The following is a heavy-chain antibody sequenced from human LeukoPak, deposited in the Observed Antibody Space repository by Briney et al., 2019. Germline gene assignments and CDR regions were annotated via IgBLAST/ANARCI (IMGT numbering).Heavy chain of an antibody. CDR3: VRSGYCYGGTCHSGAFDI. J-gene: IGHJ3*02. D-gene: IGHD2-15*01. Sequence: GASVKVSCKASGYTFTSYCIIWVRQAPGQGLEWMGWISAYNGNTNFAQKLQGRITMTTDTSTSTAYMELRSLRSDDTAVYYCVRSGYCYGGTCHSGAFDIWGQGTVVTVSS. CDR2: ISAYNGNT. CDR1: GYTFTSYC. V-gene: IGHV1-18*01.